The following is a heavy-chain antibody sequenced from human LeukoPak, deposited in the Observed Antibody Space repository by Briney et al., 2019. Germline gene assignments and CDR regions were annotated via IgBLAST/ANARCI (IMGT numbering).Heavy chain of an antibody. D-gene: IGHD3-3*01. CDR2: TNHSGST. J-gene: IGHJ4*02. CDR1: GGSFSGYY. Sequence: PSETLSLTCAVYGGSFSGYYWSWIRQPPGKGLEWIGETNHSGSTNYNPSLKSRVTISVDTSKNQFSLKLSSVTAADTAVYYCARVQGFLQWLLYYFDYWGQGTLVTVSS. V-gene: IGHV4-34*01. CDR3: ARVQGFLQWLLYYFDY.